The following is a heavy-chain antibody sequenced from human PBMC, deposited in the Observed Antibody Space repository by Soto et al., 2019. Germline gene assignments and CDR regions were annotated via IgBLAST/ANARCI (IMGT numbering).Heavy chain of an antibody. V-gene: IGHV4-4*02. CDR1: GGSISSHNW. D-gene: IGHD6-13*01. J-gene: IGHJ4*02. Sequence: SETLSLTCAVSGGSISSHNWWNWVRQPPGKGLEWIGEIYHSGSTNYNPSLKSRVTISVDKSKNQFSLKLSSVTAADTAVYYCARGITSSSWYFDYWGPGTLVT. CDR3: ARGITSSSWYFDY. CDR2: IYHSGST.